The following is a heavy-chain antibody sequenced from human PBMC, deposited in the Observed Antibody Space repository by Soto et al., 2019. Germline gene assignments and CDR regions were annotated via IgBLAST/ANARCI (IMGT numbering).Heavy chain of an antibody. CDR3: ARDSLYCSGGSCYLMGAFDI. D-gene: IGHD2-15*01. J-gene: IGHJ3*02. CDR1: GFIFSSYG. V-gene: IGHV3-33*01. CDR2: IWYDGSNK. Sequence: QVQLVESGGGVVQPGRSLRLSCAASGFIFSSYGMHWVRQAPGKGLEWVAVIWYDGSNKYYADSVKGRFTISRDNSKNTLYLQMNSLRAEDTAVYYCARDSLYCSGGSCYLMGAFDIRGQGTMVTVSS.